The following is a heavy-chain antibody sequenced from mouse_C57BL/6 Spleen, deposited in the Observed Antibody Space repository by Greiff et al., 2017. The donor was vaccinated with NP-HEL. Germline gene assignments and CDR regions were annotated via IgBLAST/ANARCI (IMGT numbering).Heavy chain of an antibody. V-gene: IGHV1-15*01. CDR3: TRDSLTGYCFDY. D-gene: IGHD4-1*01. J-gene: IGHJ2*01. CDR2: IDPETGGT. CDR1: GYTFTDYE. Sequence: VKLQQSGAELERPGASVTLSCKASGYTFTDYEMHWVKQTPVHGLEWIGAIDPETGGTAYNQKFKGKAILTADKSSSTAYMELRSLTSEDSAVYYCTRDSLTGYCFDYWGQGTTLTVSS.